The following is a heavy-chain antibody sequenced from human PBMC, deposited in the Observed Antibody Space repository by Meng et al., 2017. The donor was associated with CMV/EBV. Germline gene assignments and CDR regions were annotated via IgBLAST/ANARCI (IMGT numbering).Heavy chain of an antibody. D-gene: IGHD3-22*01. CDR2: IIPIFGTA. CDR1: GGTFSSYA. J-gene: IGHJ3*02. V-gene: IGHV1-69*05. CDR3: ARVKYCYGSSGSGGAFDI. Sequence: SVKVSCKASGGTFSSYALSWVRQAPGQGLEWMGGIIPIFGTANYAQKFQGRVTITTDESTSTAYMELSSLRSEDTAVYYCARVKYCYGSSGSGGAFDIWGQGTMVTVSS.